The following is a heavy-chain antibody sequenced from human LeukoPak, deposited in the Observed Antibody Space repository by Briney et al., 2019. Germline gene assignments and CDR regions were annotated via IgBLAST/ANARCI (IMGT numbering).Heavy chain of an antibody. CDR1: GYTFTSYG. J-gene: IGHJ6*03. CDR3: ARGGTTPYYYYMDV. V-gene: IGHV1-18*01. Sequence: ASVKVSCKASGYTFTSYGISWVRQAPGPGLEWMGWISAYNGNTNYAQKLQGRVTITTDTSTSTAYMELRSLRSDDTAVYYCARGGTTPYYYYMDVWGKGTTVTVSS. CDR2: ISAYNGNT. D-gene: IGHD4-11*01.